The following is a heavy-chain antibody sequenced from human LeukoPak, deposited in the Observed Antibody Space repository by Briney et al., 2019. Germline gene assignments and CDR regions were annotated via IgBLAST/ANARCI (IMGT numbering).Heavy chain of an antibody. V-gene: IGHV4-59*08. CDR2: IYYSGST. D-gene: IGHD6-13*01. J-gene: IGHJ4*02. Sequence: PSETLSLTCTVSGGSISSYYWSWIRQPPGKGLEWIGYIYYSGSTNYNPSLKSRVTISVDTSKNQFSLKLSSVTAADTAVYYCARHRLSSSSWYYWGQGTLVTVSS. CDR1: GGSISSYY. CDR3: ARHRLSSSSWYY.